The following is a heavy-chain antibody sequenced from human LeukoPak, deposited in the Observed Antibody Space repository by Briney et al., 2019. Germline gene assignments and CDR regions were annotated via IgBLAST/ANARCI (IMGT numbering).Heavy chain of an antibody. J-gene: IGHJ4*02. CDR2: ISSSSSTI. CDR1: GFTFSTYS. V-gene: IGHV3-48*02. CDR3: ARGRSAAGPLHYCDY. Sequence: PGVSLRLSCAASGFTFSTYSINWVRQAPGKGLEWVSYISSSSSTIFYADSVKGRFTISRDNAKNSLYLQMNSLRDEDTAMYYCARGRSAAGPLHYCDYWGQGALVTVSS. D-gene: IGHD6-13*01.